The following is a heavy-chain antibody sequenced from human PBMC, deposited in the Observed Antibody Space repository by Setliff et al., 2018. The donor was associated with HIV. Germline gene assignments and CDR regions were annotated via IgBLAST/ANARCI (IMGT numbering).Heavy chain of an antibody. D-gene: IGHD2-2*01. V-gene: IGHV1-18*01. J-gene: IGHJ5*02. CDR2: ISGYNGDT. CDR3: ARGTTPLGWFDP. CDR1: GYSFTSYG. Sequence: ASVKVSCKASGYSFTSYGVSWVRQAPGQGLEWMGWISGYNGDTNYAQKLQGRATMTTDTSTSTAYMELRSLRSDDTAVYYCARGTTPLGWFDPWGQGTLVTVSS.